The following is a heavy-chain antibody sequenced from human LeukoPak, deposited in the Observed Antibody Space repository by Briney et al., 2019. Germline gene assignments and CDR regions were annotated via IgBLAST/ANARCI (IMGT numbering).Heavy chain of an antibody. J-gene: IGHJ4*02. CDR1: GFTFSSYA. D-gene: IGHD1-1*01. CDR2: ISGSGGST. CDR3: AKIVAGTIMVEAVFDY. Sequence: GGSLRLSCAASGFTFSSYAMHWVRQAPGKGLEWVSAISGSGGSTYYADSVKGRFTISRDNSKNTLYLQMNSLRAEDTAVYYCAKIVAGTIMVEAVFDYWGQGTLVTVSS. V-gene: IGHV3-23*01.